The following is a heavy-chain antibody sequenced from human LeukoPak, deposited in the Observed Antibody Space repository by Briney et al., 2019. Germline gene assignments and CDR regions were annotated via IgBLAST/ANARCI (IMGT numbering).Heavy chain of an antibody. CDR2: IYYSGST. D-gene: IGHD3-22*01. Sequence: SETLSLTCTVSGGSISSYYWGWIRQPPGEGLEWIGSIYYSGSTYYNPSLKSRVTISVDTSKNQFSLKLSSVTAADTAVYYCARHPTAGYDSSGYPGECWFDPWGQGTLVTVSS. CDR1: GGSISSYY. V-gene: IGHV4-39*01. CDR3: ARHPTAGYDSSGYPGECWFDP. J-gene: IGHJ5*02.